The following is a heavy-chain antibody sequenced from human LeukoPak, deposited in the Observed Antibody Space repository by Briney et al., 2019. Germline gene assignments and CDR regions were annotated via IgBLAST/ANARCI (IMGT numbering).Heavy chain of an antibody. CDR1: GYTLTELS. CDR2: FDPEDGET. D-gene: IGHD1-26*01. CDR3: ARVSVGDSGLDAFDI. V-gene: IGHV1-24*01. Sequence: ASVKVSCKVSGYTLTELSMHWVRQAPGKGLEWMGGFDPEDGETIYAQKFQGRVTMTRDTSTSTVYMELSSLRSEDTAVYYCARVSVGDSGLDAFDIWGQGTMVTVSS. J-gene: IGHJ3*02.